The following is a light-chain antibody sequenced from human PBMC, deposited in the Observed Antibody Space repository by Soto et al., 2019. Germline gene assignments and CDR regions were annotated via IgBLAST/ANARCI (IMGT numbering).Light chain of an antibody. CDR3: ASWDDSLSAVL. Sequence: QSVLIQPPSASGTPGQRVTISCSGSSSNIGSNVVNWYQQLPGTAPKLLIYSNNQRPSGVPDRFSGSKSGTSASLAISGLQSEDEPDYYCASWDDSLSAVLFGGGTKGTVL. V-gene: IGLV1-44*01. J-gene: IGLJ2*01. CDR1: SSNIGSNV. CDR2: SNN.